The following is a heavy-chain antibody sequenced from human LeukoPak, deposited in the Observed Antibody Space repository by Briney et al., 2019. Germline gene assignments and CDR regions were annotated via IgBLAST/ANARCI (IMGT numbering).Heavy chain of an antibody. J-gene: IGHJ4*02. CDR1: GGSINNDNYY. D-gene: IGHD3-22*01. V-gene: IGHV4-39*01. CDR3: ARLRDTGGYYFYYSFDS. Sequence: PSESLSLTCTVSGGSINNDNYYWGWVRQSPGKGLEWIGNIYYSGNIWNTYYNPSLKSRVTISVDTAKNQFSLNLSSVTAADTALYYCARLRDTGGYYFYYSFDSWGLGTLVSVSS. CDR2: IYYSGNIWNT.